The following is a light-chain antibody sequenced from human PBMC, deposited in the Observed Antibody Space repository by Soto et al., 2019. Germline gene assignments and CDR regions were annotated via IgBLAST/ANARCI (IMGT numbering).Light chain of an antibody. CDR3: QSYDSSLSAYV. Sequence: QSALTQPPSVSGAPGQRVTISCTGSSSNIGAGYDVHWYQQLPGTAPKLLIYDNNNRPSGVPDRFSGSKSGTSASLAITGLQAEDEADYHCQSYDSSLSAYVFGTGTKVTVL. J-gene: IGLJ1*01. V-gene: IGLV1-40*01. CDR2: DNN. CDR1: SSNIGAGYD.